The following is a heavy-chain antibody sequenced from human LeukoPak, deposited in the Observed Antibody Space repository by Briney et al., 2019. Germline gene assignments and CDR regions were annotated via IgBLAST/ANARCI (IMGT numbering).Heavy chain of an antibody. CDR2: IYYSGST. J-gene: IGHJ6*02. V-gene: IGHV4-61*01. Sequence: SETLSLTCTVSGGSISSSSYYWSWIRQPPGKGLEWIGYIYYSGSTNYNPSLKSRVTISVDTSKNQFSLKLSSVTAADTAVYYCARVNRNWNDVYGMDVWGQGTTVTVSS. CDR1: GGSISSSSYY. CDR3: ARVNRNWNDVYGMDV. D-gene: IGHD1-1*01.